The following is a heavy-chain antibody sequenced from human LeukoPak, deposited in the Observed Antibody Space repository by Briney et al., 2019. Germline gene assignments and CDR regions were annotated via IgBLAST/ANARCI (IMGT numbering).Heavy chain of an antibody. Sequence: ASVKVSCKASGYTFTGYYMHWVRQAPGQGLEWMGWINPNSGGTNYAQKFQGRVTMTRDTSISTAYMELSRLRSDDTAVYYCARDFRAAMVSDWFDPWGQGTLVTISS. D-gene: IGHD5-18*01. CDR3: ARDFRAAMVSDWFDP. J-gene: IGHJ5*02. CDR1: GYTFTGYY. V-gene: IGHV1-2*02. CDR2: INPNSGGT.